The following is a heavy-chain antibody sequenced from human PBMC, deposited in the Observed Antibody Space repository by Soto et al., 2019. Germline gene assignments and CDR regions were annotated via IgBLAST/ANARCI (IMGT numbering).Heavy chain of an antibody. Sequence: EVQLVESGGGLIHPGGSLRLSCAASGFTVRSNYMGWVRQAPGKGLEWVSVVWRGGTTYHADSVKGRFTVSRDESKNTLYLQMNSLRAEDTAVYYCAKEGIFGADAEPHWGQGTLVTVSS. D-gene: IGHD3-3*01. V-gene: IGHV3-53*01. CDR1: GFTVRSNY. CDR3: AKEGIFGADAEPH. J-gene: IGHJ4*02. CDR2: VWRGGTT.